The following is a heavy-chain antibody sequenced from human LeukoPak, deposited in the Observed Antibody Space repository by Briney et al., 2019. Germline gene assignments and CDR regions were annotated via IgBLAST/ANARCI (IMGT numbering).Heavy chain of an antibody. D-gene: IGHD3-22*01. CDR1: GGSINSYY. J-gene: IGHJ3*02. V-gene: IGHV4-59*08. CDR3: ARREIGDAFDI. Sequence: PETLSLTCTVSGGSINSYYWNWIRQPPGKGLELIGYIYNSGSPTYNPSLKSRVTISVDTSKNQFSLRLSSVTAADTAVYYCARREIGDAFDIWGQGTMVTVSS. CDR2: IYNSGSP.